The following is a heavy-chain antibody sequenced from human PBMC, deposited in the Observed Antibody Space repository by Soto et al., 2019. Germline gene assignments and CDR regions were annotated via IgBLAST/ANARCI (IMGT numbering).Heavy chain of an antibody. J-gene: IGHJ4*02. CDR3: AKAAMVRGVILRPIDY. V-gene: IGHV3-23*01. Sequence: GGSLRLSXAASGFTFSSYAMSWVRQAPGKGLEWVSAISGSGCSTYYADSVKGRFTISRYNPKNTLYLQMNSLRADDTAVYYCAKAAMVRGVILRPIDYWGQGTLVTVSS. CDR2: ISGSGCST. D-gene: IGHD3-10*01. CDR1: GFTFSSYA.